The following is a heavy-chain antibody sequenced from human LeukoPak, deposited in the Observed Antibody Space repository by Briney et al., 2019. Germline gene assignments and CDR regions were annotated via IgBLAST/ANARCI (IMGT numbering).Heavy chain of an antibody. V-gene: IGHV4-61*02. Sequence: PSETLSLTCTVSGGSISSGSYYWSWIRQPAGKGLEWIGRIYTSGSTNYNPSLKSRVTISGDTSKNRFSLRLSSVTAADTAVYYCARASYSYDINGWVPFDYWGQGTLVTVSS. CDR1: GGSISSGSYY. CDR3: ARASYSYDINGWVPFDY. J-gene: IGHJ4*02. CDR2: IYTSGST. D-gene: IGHD3-22*01.